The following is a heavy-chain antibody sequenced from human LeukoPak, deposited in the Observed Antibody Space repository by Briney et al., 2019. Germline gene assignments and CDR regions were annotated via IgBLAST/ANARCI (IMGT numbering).Heavy chain of an antibody. Sequence: PGRSLRLSCAASGFTFSSYGMHWVRQAPGKGLEWVADIKQDGSEKYYVDSVKGRFTISRQNAKKSLFLQMNSLRAEDTAVYYCARHRSGGSQDDAFDIWGQGTLVTVSS. J-gene: IGHJ3*02. D-gene: IGHD2-15*01. CDR3: ARHRSGGSQDDAFDI. V-gene: IGHV3-7*01. CDR1: GFTFSSYG. CDR2: IKQDGSEK.